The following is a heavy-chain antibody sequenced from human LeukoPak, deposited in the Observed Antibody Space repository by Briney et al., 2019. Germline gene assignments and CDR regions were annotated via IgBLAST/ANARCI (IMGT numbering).Heavy chain of an antibody. CDR2: ISGSSGST. V-gene: IGHV3-23*01. Sequence: GGSLRLSCAASGFTLTTYAMSWVRQAPGKGLEWVSAISGSSGSTYYADSVKGRFTISRDNSKNTLYLQMNSLRAEDTAVYYCAKGGRWLHHDYWGQGTLVTVSS. D-gene: IGHD5-24*01. CDR1: GFTLTTYA. J-gene: IGHJ4*02. CDR3: AKGGRWLHHDY.